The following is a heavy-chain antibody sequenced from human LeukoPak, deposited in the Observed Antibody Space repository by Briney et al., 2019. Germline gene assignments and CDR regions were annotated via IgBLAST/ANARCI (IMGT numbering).Heavy chain of an antibody. CDR3: ARVGALSSSWLLY. CDR2: ISSSSVYI. J-gene: IGHJ4*02. Sequence: GGSLRLSCAASGFTFSSYPMNWVRQAPGKGLEWVSSISSSSVYIYYADSMKGRFTISRDNSKNTLYLQMNSLRAEDTAVYYCARVGALSSSWLLYWGQGTLVTVSS. D-gene: IGHD6-13*01. CDR1: GFTFSSYP. V-gene: IGHV3-21*01.